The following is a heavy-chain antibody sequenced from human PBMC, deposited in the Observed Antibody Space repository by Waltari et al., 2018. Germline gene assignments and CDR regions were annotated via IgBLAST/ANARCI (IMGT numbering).Heavy chain of an antibody. CDR2: IKSRTDGGTK. Sequence: ELPLVESGGCLVKPGRSLRLAWAASGCTFNNATRGRVRHAQGKGMEWVGSIKSRTDGGTKDYDGTVKGRFTTSSAASKKTLYLQMNGMTTEYKAVYYCTTAGDVWGQGTMVTISS. CDR3: TTAGDV. V-gene: IGHV3-15*01. J-gene: IGHJ3*01. CDR1: GCTFNNAT.